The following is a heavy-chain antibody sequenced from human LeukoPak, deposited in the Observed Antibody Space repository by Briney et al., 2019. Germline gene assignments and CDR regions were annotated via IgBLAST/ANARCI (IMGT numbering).Heavy chain of an antibody. Sequence: PGGSLRLSCAASGFTFSSYTMSWVRQAPGKGLEWVSAISGSGGSTHYADSVKGRFTISRDNSKNTLYLQMNSLRAEDTAVYYCAKADVLLWFGELFYFDYWGQGTLVTVSS. D-gene: IGHD3-10*01. V-gene: IGHV3-23*01. J-gene: IGHJ4*02. CDR1: GFTFSSYT. CDR2: ISGSGGST. CDR3: AKADVLLWFGELFYFDY.